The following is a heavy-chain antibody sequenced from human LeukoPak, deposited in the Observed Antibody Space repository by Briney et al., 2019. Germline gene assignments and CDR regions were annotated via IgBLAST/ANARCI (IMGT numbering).Heavy chain of an antibody. J-gene: IGHJ3*02. V-gene: IGHV4-4*07. CDR1: GGSISGYD. CDR3: ARRISANAFDI. Sequence: SETLSLTCTVSGGSISGYDWSWIRQPAGKGLEWIGRIYTSGSTNYNPSLKSQVTMSVDTSKNQFSLKLRSVAAADTAVYFCARRISANAFDIWGQGTMVTVSS. D-gene: IGHD1-26*01. CDR2: IYTSGST.